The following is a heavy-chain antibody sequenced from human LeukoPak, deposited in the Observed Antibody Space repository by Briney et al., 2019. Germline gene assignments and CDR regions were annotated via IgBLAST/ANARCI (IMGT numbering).Heavy chain of an antibody. Sequence: PSQTLSLTCTVSGGSVSSGDYYWTWIRQPPGKGLEWIGYIYDSGSTYYNPSLKSRVTISIDTSKNHFSLKVSSVTAADTAVYYCARSSGFDSTRGPGAFDIWGQGTMVTVS. J-gene: IGHJ3*02. D-gene: IGHD3-10*01. CDR3: ARSSGFDSTRGPGAFDI. CDR2: IYDSGST. CDR1: GGSVSSGDYY. V-gene: IGHV4-30-4*01.